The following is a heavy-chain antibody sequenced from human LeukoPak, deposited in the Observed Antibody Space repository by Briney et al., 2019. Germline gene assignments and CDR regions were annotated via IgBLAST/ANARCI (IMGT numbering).Heavy chain of an antibody. CDR2: INPNSGGT. CDR3: ASERFLEWLPNYYYYGMDV. CDR1: GYTFTGYY. D-gene: IGHD3-3*01. Sequence: ASVKVSCKASGYTFTGYYMRWVRQAPGQGLEWMGCINPNSGGTNYAQKFQGRVTMTRDTSISTAYMELSRLRSDDTAVYYCASERFLEWLPNYYYYGMDVWGQGTTVTVSS. J-gene: IGHJ6*02. V-gene: IGHV1-2*02.